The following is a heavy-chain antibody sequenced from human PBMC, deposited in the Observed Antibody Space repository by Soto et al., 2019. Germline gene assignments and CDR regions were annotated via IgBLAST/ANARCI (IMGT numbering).Heavy chain of an antibody. V-gene: IGHV1-3*01. CDR3: ARSGSGSGAFDY. CDR1: GYTFTSYA. J-gene: IGHJ4*02. D-gene: IGHD6-19*01. Sequence: ASVKVSCKASGYTFTSYAMHWVRQAPGQRLEWMGWINAGNGNTKYPQKFQGRVTITRDTSASTAYMELSSLRSEDTAVYYCARSGSGSGAFDYWGQGTLVTVSS. CDR2: INAGNGNT.